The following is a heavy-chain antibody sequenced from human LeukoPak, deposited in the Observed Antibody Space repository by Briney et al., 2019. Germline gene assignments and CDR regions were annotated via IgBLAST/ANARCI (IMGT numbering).Heavy chain of an antibody. Sequence: SETLSLTCAVSGYSISSGYYWGWIRQPPGKGLEWIGSIYHSGSTYYNPSLKSRVTISVDTSKNQLSLKLSSVTAADTAVYYCARSRGNTIFGVVTRPYYFDYWGQGTLVTVSS. J-gene: IGHJ4*02. D-gene: IGHD3-3*01. V-gene: IGHV4-38-2*01. CDR3: ARSRGNTIFGVVTRPYYFDY. CDR2: IYHSGST. CDR1: GYSISSGYY.